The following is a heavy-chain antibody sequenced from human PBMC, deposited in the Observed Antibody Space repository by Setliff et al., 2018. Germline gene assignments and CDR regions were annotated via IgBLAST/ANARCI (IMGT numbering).Heavy chain of an antibody. D-gene: IGHD1-26*01. J-gene: IGHJ6*03. CDR2: MYISGIT. V-gene: IGHV4-4*08. Sequence: KASETLSLTCTVSGGSISSYYRSWMRQPPGKGLEWIGYMYISGITNSNPSLKSRVTISVDTSKNQFSLKVSSVTAADTAVYYRARAPPNRYSGSYEYFYMDVWGKGTTVTVSS. CDR3: ARAPPNRYSGSYEYFYMDV. CDR1: GGSISSYY.